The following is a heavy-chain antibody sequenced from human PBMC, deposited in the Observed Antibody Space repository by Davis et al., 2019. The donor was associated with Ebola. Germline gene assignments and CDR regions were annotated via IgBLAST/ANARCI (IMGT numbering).Heavy chain of an antibody. CDR2: IKGKTDGGTT. J-gene: IGHJ6*04. D-gene: IGHD4-23*01. CDR1: GFTFTNAW. V-gene: IGHV3-15*01. CDR3: TTDRGTTVVTGYYYYDYGMDV. Sequence: PGGSLRLSCAASGFTFTNAWMSWVRQAPGKGLEWVGRIKGKTDGGTTDYAAPVKGRFTISRDDSKNTLYLQMSSLKTEDTAVYYCTTDRGTTVVTGYYYYDYGMDVWGKGTTVTVSS.